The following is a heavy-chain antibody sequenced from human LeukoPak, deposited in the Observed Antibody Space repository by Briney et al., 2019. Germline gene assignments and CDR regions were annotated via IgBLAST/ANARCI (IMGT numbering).Heavy chain of an antibody. J-gene: IGHJ3*02. CDR2: IYNDGRT. D-gene: IGHD3-3*01. CDR1: GFTFSNYA. CDR3: ARGLFLSGYLDAFDM. Sequence: GGSLRLSCAASGFTFSNYAVSWVRQAPGKGLEWVALIYNDGRTYYADSVKGRCAISRDNSKNTLYLQVNSLRVEDTAIYYCARGLFLSGYLDAFDMWGQGTVVSVSS. V-gene: IGHV3-23*03.